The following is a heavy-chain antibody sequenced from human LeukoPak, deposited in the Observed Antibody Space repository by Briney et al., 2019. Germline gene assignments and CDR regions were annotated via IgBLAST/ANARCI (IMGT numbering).Heavy chain of an antibody. CDR1: GFTFSDYY. CDR3: AKADGSYKTLIDY. V-gene: IGHV3-11*01. Sequence: PGGSLRLSCAASGFTFSDYYMSWIRQAPGKGLEWVSYISSSGSTIYYADSVKGRFTISRDNAKNSLYLQMNSLRAEDTAVYYCAKADGSYKTLIDYWGQGTLVTVSS. CDR2: ISSSGSTI. J-gene: IGHJ4*02. D-gene: IGHD3-10*01.